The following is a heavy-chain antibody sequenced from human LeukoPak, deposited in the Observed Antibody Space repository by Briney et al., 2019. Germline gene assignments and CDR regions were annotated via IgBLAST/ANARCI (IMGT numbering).Heavy chain of an antibody. J-gene: IGHJ6*02. Sequence: SQCPSPTRAVAGPSISTAGYGCTWLRQPPGKGLEWIGYIYHSGSTYYNPSLKSRVTISVDRSKNQFSLKLSSVTAADTAVYYCARARILYGMDVWGQGTTVTVSS. D-gene: IGHD2-15*01. CDR2: IYHSGST. V-gene: IGHV4-30-2*01. CDR3: ARARILYGMDV. CDR1: GPSISTAGYG.